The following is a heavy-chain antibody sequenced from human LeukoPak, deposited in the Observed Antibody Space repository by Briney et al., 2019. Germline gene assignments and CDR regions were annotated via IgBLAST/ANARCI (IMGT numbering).Heavy chain of an antibody. CDR1: XYSFTSYW. J-gene: IGHJ4*02. V-gene: IGHV5-51*01. Sequence: XKGXXYSFTSYWIGWVRPMPGKGLEWMGIIYPGDSDTRYRPSFQGQVTISPDKSISTAYLQWSSLKASDTAMYYCARLTGTIDDWGQGTLVTVSS. CDR3: ARLTGTIDD. D-gene: IGHD1-1*01. CDR2: IYPGDSDT.